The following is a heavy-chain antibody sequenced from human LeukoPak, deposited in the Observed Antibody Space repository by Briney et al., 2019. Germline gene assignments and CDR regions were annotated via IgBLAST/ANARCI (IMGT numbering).Heavy chain of an antibody. J-gene: IGHJ6*03. CDR1: GGSFSGCY. V-gene: IGHV4-34*01. CDR2: INHSGST. Sequence: TSETLSLTCAVYGGSFSGCYWSWIRQPPGKGLEWIGEINHSGSTNYNPSLKSRVTISVDTSKNQFSLKLSSVTAADTAVYYCARGHLKYYDFWSGYSRSYMDVWGKGTTVTVSS. CDR3: ARGHLKYYDFWSGYSRSYMDV. D-gene: IGHD3-3*01.